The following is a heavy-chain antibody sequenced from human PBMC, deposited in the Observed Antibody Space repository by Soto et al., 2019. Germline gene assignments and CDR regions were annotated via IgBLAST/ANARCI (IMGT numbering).Heavy chain of an antibody. CDR3: AKATSSPYYYDSSGYYFRPTDYYYGMDV. J-gene: IGHJ6*02. V-gene: IGHV3-23*01. CDR1: GFTFSSYA. Sequence: GGSLRLSCAASGFTFSSYAMSWVRQAPGKGLEWVSAISGSGGSTYYADSVKGRFTISRDNSKNTLYLQMNSLRAEDTAVYYCAKATSSPYYYDSSGYYFRPTDYYYGMDVWGQGTTVTVSS. CDR2: ISGSGGST. D-gene: IGHD3-22*01.